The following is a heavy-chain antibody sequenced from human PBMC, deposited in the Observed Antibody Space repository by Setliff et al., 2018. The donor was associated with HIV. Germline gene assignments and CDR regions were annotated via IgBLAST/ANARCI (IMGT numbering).Heavy chain of an antibody. Sequence: LTCAVYGGSFSGYYWSWIRQPPGKGLEWIGEINHSGSTNYNPSLKSRVPISVDTSKNQFSLKLSSVTAADTAVYYCARGITMIRGVPVWFDPWGQGTLVTVSS. CDR3: ARGITMIRGVPVWFDP. CDR2: INHSGST. J-gene: IGHJ5*02. D-gene: IGHD3-10*01. V-gene: IGHV4-34*01. CDR1: GGSFSGYY.